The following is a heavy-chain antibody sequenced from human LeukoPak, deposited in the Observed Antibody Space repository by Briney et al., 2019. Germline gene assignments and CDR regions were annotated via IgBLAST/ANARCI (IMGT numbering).Heavy chain of an antibody. CDR1: GGSISSYY. CDR3: ARVGYYGSGSYYPTSFDP. D-gene: IGHD3-10*01. J-gene: IGHJ5*02. V-gene: IGHV4-59*01. Sequence: PSETLSLTCTVSGGSISSYYWSWIRQPPGKGLVWIGYIYYSGSTNYNPSLKSRVTISVDTSKNQFSLKLSSVTAADTAVYYCARVGYYGSGSYYPTSFDPWGQGTLVTVSS. CDR2: IYYSGST.